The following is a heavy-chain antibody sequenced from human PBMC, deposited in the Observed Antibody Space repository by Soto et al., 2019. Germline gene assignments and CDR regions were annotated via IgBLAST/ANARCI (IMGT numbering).Heavy chain of an antibody. V-gene: IGHV4-59*01. CDR1: GGSISSYY. CDR2: IYYSGST. Sequence: PSETLSLTCTVSGGSISSYYWSWIRQPPGRGLEWIGYIYYSGSTNYNPSLKSRVTISVDTSKNQFSLKLSSVTAADTAVYYCARARRGYSYGSGDYYYYGMDVWGQGTTVT. J-gene: IGHJ6*02. D-gene: IGHD5-18*01. CDR3: ARARRGYSYGSGDYYYYGMDV.